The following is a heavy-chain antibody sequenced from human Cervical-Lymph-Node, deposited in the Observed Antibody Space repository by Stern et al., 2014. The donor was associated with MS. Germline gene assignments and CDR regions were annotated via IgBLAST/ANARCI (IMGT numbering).Heavy chain of an antibody. J-gene: IGHJ4*02. V-gene: IGHV3-21*01. CDR2: INTKSTYI. CDR1: GFTFSSYT. Sequence: VQLVESGGGLVQPGGSLRLSCAASGFTFSSYTMNWVRQAPGKGLEWVSSINTKSTYIYYADSVKGRFTVSRDNAKNSLYLQMSSLRGDDTAVYYCANGSPLHYWGQGTLVTVSS. D-gene: IGHD1-26*01. CDR3: ANGSPLHY.